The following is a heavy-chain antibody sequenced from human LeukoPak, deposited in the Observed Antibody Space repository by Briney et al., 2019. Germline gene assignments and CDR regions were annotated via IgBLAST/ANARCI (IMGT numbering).Heavy chain of an antibody. D-gene: IGHD6-13*01. CDR3: AKAIAAAGISPNDY. CDR2: ISGSGGST. J-gene: IGHJ4*02. Sequence: GGSLRLSCAASGFTFSSYAMSWVRQAPGKGLEWVSAISGSGGSTYYADSVKGRFTISRDNSKNTLYLQMNSLSAEDTAVYYCAKAIAAAGISPNDYWGQGTLVTVSS. CDR1: GFTFSSYA. V-gene: IGHV3-23*01.